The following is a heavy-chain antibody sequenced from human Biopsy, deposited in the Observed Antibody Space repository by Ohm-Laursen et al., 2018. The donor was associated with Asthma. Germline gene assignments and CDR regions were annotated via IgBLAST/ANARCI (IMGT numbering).Heavy chain of an antibody. CDR3: ASDFPKDYARYNFQF. CDR2: HDHEEGGT. D-gene: IGHD4-17*01. CDR1: GYSLTDLS. J-gene: IGHJ4*02. Sequence: ASVKVSCKISGYSLTDLSMHWVRQAPGQGLEWMGGHDHEEGGTVNARRFQGRVTMTEDTSTDTAYMELSSLSSDDMAVYYCASDFPKDYARYNFQFWGQGTLVTVSS. V-gene: IGHV1-24*01.